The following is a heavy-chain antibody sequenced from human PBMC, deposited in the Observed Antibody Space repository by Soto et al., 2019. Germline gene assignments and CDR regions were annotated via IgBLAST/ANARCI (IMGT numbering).Heavy chain of an antibody. J-gene: IGHJ4*02. CDR2: IKQDGSEK. CDR3: ASLGITMVRGVSPFDY. CDR1: GFTFSSYW. Sequence: EVQLVESGGGLVQPGGSLRLSCAASGFTFSSYWMSWVRQAPGKGLEWVANIKQDGSEKYYVDSVKGRFTISRDNAKNSLYLQMNSLRAEDTAVYYCASLGITMVRGVSPFDYWGQGTLVTVSS. D-gene: IGHD3-10*01. V-gene: IGHV3-7*01.